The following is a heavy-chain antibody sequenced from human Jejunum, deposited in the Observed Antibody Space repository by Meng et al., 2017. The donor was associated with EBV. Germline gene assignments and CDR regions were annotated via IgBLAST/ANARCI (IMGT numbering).Heavy chain of an antibody. CDR2: IHPKSGDT. D-gene: IGHD2-21*01. Sequence: QEQLVQSGAEVKKPGASVKVSCKASGYTFTDYSIHWVRQAPGQGLEWMGRIHPKSGDTSYAQTSQGRVTMTRDTSISTAYMELSSLRSDDTAIYYCARSYRDYGGQGTLVTVSS. V-gene: IGHV1-2*06. CDR1: GYTFTDYS. J-gene: IGHJ4*02. CDR3: ARSYRDY.